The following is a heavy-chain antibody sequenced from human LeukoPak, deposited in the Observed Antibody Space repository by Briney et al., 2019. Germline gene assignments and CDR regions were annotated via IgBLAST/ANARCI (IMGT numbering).Heavy chain of an antibody. V-gene: IGHV4-34*01. CDR1: GGSFSGYY. J-gene: IGHJ4*02. Sequence: SETLSLTCAIYGGSFSGYYWSWIRQPPGKGLEWIGEINHSGSTNYNPSLKSRVTISVDTSKNQFSLKLSSVTAADTAVYYCARSRVPATSPLDYWGQGTLVTVSS. CDR2: INHSGST. D-gene: IGHD2-2*01. CDR3: ARSRVPATSPLDY.